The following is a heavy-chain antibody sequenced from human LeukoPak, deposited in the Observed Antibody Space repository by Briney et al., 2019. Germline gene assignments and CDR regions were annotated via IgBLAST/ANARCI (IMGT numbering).Heavy chain of an antibody. Sequence: SETLSLTCTVSGGSISSSSYYWGWIRQPPGKGLEWIGSIYYSGSTYYNPSLKSRVTISVDTSKNQFSLKLSSVTAADTAVYYWARGGYYYDSSGYYYWGQGTLVTVSS. V-gene: IGHV4-39*07. CDR1: GGSISSSSYY. CDR2: IYYSGST. J-gene: IGHJ4*02. CDR3: ARGGYYYDSSGYYY. D-gene: IGHD3-22*01.